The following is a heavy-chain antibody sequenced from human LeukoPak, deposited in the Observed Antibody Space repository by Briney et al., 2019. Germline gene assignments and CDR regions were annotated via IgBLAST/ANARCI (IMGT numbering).Heavy chain of an antibody. D-gene: IGHD4-17*01. CDR1: RFTFSSYE. V-gene: IGHV3-48*03. CDR3: ARGPRSYGDYFDY. J-gene: IGHJ4*02. CDR2: ISSSATTI. Sequence: GWSLRLSCAATRFTFSSYEMNWVRQAPGKGLEWVSYISSSATTILYADSVKGRFTISRDNAKNSLYLQKNSLRAEDTAIYYCARGPRSYGDYFDYWGQGTLVTVSS.